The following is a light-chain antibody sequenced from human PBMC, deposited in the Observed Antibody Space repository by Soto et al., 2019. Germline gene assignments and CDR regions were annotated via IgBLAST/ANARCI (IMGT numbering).Light chain of an antibody. V-gene: IGKV4-1*01. CDR1: QSVLYSSNNKNY. J-gene: IGKJ2*01. CDR3: QQYYSTPQNT. CDR2: WAS. Sequence: DIVMTQSPDSLAVSLGERATINCKSSQSVLYSSNNKNYLAWYQQKPGQLPKLLIYWASTRESGVPDRFSGSGSGTDFTLTISSLQAEDVAVYYCQQYYSTPQNTFGQGTKLEIK.